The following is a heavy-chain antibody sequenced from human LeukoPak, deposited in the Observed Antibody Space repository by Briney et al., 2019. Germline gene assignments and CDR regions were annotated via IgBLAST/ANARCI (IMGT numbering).Heavy chain of an antibody. Sequence: SETLSLTCTVSGGSIGSYYWSWIRQSPGKGLDWIGYIYYTGSTDYNPSLKSRVTISVDTSKNQFPLKLTSVTAPDTAVYYCARHISGNYGGYFDYWGQGTLVAVSS. D-gene: IGHD1-26*01. CDR2: IYYTGST. CDR1: GGSIGSYY. J-gene: IGHJ4*02. V-gene: IGHV4-59*08. CDR3: ARHISGNYGGYFDY.